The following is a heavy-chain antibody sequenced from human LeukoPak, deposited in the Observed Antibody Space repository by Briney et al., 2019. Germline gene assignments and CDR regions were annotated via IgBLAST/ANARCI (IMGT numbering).Heavy chain of an antibody. V-gene: IGHV1-2*02. D-gene: IGHD6-13*01. CDR2: INPNSGGT. Sequence: ASVKVSCKASGYTFTGYYMHWVRQAPGQGLEWMGWINPNSGGTNYAQKFQGRVTMTRDTSISTAYMELSRLRSDDTAVYYCARDLYSSSSGVGSYVDYWGQGTLVTVSS. CDR3: ARDLYSSSSGVGSYVDY. CDR1: GYTFTGYY. J-gene: IGHJ4*02.